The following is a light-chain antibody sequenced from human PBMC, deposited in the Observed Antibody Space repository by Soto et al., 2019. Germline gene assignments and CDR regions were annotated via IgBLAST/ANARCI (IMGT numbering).Light chain of an antibody. Sequence: DIVMTQSPLSLPVTPGEPASISCRSSQSLLHSNGYNYLDWYLQKPGQSPQLLIYLGSNRASGVPDRFSGSGSGTDFTLKISRVEAEDVGVYYCMQSIQLPSITFGQGTRLEIK. CDR1: QSLLHSNGYNY. CDR3: MQSIQLPSIT. J-gene: IGKJ5*01. V-gene: IGKV2-28*01. CDR2: LGS.